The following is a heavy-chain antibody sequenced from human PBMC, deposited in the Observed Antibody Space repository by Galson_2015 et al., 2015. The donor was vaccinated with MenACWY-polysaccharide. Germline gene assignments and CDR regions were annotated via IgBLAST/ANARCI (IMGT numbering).Heavy chain of an antibody. D-gene: IGHD2-15*01. CDR3: ASLPLGNCGSVSCFGYFHH. V-gene: IGHV4-30-4*01. CDR2: IYYSGRT. J-gene: IGHJ1*01. CDR1: GGSISSGDSY. Sequence: TLSLTCTVSGGSISSGDSYWTWIRQPPGKAPEWIGYIYYSGRTNYNPSLKSRATVSLDTSKNQFSLKLSFVTAADTAVYYCASLPLGNCGSVSCFGYFHHWGQGTLVTVSS.